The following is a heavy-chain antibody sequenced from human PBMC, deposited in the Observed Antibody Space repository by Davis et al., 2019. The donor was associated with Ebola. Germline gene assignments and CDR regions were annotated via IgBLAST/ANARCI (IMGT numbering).Heavy chain of an antibody. V-gene: IGHV3-21*01. CDR1: GFTFSNFN. D-gene: IGHD4-11*01. CDR3: ARFDHSFDL. J-gene: IGHJ4*02. Sequence: GGSLRLSCAASGFTFSNFNLNWVRQTPEKGLEWVSSINSTSSYIYYADSLKGRFTIFRDDAKNSVYLHMNSLRVEDTAVYYCARFDHSFDLWGQGALVTVSS. CDR2: INSTSSYI.